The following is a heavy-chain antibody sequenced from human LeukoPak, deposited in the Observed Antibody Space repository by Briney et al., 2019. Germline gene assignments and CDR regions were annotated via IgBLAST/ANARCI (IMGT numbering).Heavy chain of an antibody. CDR2: IYHSGST. V-gene: IGHV4-4*02. J-gene: IGHJ5*02. CDR1: GGSISSNDW. CDR3: ARGVVGAAAGHNWFDP. D-gene: IGHD6-13*01. Sequence: PSETLSLTCGVSGGSISSNDWWSWVRQPPGKGLEWIGEIYHSGSTNYNPSLKSRVTISVDKSKNQFSLNLSSVTAADTAVYYCARGVVGAAAGHNWFDPWGQGILVTVSS.